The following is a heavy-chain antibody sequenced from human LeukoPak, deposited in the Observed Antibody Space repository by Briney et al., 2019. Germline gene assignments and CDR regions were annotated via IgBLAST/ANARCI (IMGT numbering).Heavy chain of an antibody. J-gene: IGHJ1*01. CDR1: GFTFSSYA. CDR3: AKDWDAGTAAIAPAEYFQH. V-gene: IGHV3-23*01. D-gene: IGHD6-13*01. Sequence: GGALRLSCAASGFTFSSYAMSWVRQAPGKGLDWVSAISGSDGSTYYAYSVKGRFTISRDNSKNTLYLQMNSLRAEDTAVYYCAKDWDAGTAAIAPAEYFQHWGQGTLVTVSS. CDR2: ISGSDGST.